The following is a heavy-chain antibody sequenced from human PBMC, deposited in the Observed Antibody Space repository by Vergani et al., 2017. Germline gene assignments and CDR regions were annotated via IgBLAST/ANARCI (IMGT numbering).Heavy chain of an antibody. Sequence: QVQLVQSGAEVKKPGASVKVSCKASGYTFTGYYMHWVRQAPGQGLEWMGWINPNSGGTNYAQKFQGRVTMTRDTSISTAYMELSRLRSDDTAVYYCARVGLVYCSGGSCPRRYFDYWGQGTLVTVSS. V-gene: IGHV1-2*02. J-gene: IGHJ4*02. D-gene: IGHD2-15*01. CDR3: ARVGLVYCSGGSCPRRYFDY. CDR2: INPNSGGT. CDR1: GYTFTGYY.